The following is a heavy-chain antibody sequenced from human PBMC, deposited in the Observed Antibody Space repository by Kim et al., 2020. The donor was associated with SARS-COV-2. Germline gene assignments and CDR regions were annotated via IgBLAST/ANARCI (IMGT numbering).Heavy chain of an antibody. CDR3: ARVSPRVAATNDAFDF. J-gene: IGHJ3*01. V-gene: IGHV3-74*01. Sequence: SVKGRFSISRDNAKSTLYLQMNSLRDEDTAEYYCARVSPRVAATNDAFDFWGLGTMVIVSS. D-gene: IGHD1-26*01.